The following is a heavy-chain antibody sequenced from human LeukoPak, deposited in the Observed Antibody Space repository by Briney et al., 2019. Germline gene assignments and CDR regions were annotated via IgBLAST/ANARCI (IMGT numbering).Heavy chain of an antibody. J-gene: IGHJ6*02. CDR2: IRYDGSNK. CDR3: ARFGELFTDDFYYGMDV. V-gene: IGHV3-30*02. CDR1: GFTFSSYG. D-gene: IGHD3-10*01. Sequence: AGGSLRLSCAASGFTFSSYGMHWVRQAPGKGLEWVAFIRYDGSNKYYADSVKGRFTISRDNSKNTLYLQMNSLRAEDTAVYYCARFGELFTDDFYYGMDVWGQGTTVTVSS.